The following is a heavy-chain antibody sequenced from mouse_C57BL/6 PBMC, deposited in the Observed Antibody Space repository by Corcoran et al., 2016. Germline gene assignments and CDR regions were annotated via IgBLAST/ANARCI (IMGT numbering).Heavy chain of an antibody. CDR2: INTYSGVP. J-gene: IGHJ3*01. D-gene: IGHD2-5*01. Sequence: QIQLVQSGPELKKPGETVKISCKASGYTFTTYGMSWVKQAPGKGLKWMGWINTYSGVPTYADDFKGRFAFSLETSASTAYLQINNLKNEDTATYFCAREAYYSNYEGFAYWGQGTLVTVSA. V-gene: IGHV9-3*01. CDR1: GYTFTTYG. CDR3: AREAYYSNYEGFAY.